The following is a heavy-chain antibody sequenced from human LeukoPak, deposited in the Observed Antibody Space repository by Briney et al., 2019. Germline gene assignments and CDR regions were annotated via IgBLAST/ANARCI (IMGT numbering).Heavy chain of an antibody. CDR3: ARSYYDKRGGYYYYYMDV. V-gene: IGHV1-2*02. CDR2: INPISGGT. Sequence: ASVKVSCKASGYTFTGYYMDWVRQAPGRGLEWMGWINPISGGTNYAQKFQGRVTMTRDTSISTAYMELSRLRSDDTAVYYCARSYYDKRGGYYYYYMDVWGKGTTVTVSS. J-gene: IGHJ6*03. CDR1: GYTFTGYY. D-gene: IGHD3-22*01.